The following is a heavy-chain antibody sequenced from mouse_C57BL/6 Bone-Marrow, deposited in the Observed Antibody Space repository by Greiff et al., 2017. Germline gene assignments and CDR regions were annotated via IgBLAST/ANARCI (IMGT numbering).Heavy chain of an antibody. CDR1: GYTFTSYW. CDR3: ARNGYYYGSSWFAY. V-gene: IGHV1-64*01. CDR2: IHPNSGST. D-gene: IGHD1-1*01. J-gene: IGHJ3*01. Sequence: QVQLQQPGAELVKPGASVQLSCKASGYTFTSYWMHWVKQRPGQGLEWIGMIHPNSGSTNYNEKFKSKATLTVDKSSSTAYMQLSSLTSEDSAVYYCARNGYYYGSSWFAYWGQGTLVTVSA.